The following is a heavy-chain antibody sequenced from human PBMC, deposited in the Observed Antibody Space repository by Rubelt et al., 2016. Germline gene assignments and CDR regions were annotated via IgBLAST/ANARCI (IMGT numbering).Heavy chain of an antibody. D-gene: IGHD4-17*01. CDR1: GDSISTNNW. Sequence: QVQLQESGPGLVKPSGTLSLICAVSGDSISTNNWWTWVRQSPGKGLEWIGEIFHRGTTNNNPSLKSRVTISVDTSKKQFARKLGSVSAADTAVYYCARLETTVTKRSFDYWGQGKWVTVSS. J-gene: IGHJ4*02. CDR2: IFHRGTT. CDR3: ARLETTVTKRSFDY. V-gene: IGHV4-4*02.